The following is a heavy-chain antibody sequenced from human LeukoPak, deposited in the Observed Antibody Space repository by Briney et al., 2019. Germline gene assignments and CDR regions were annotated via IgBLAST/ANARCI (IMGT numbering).Heavy chain of an antibody. Sequence: GSLRLSCEASGFIFSTYGMNWVRQAPGKGLEWVAIIWYDGSNEYYADSVKGRFSISRDNSKSTLYLEMNSLRADDTAIYYCASSTVTTRGVGDFDLWGHGTWVTVSS. J-gene: IGHJ3*01. CDR3: ASSTVTTRGVGDFDL. D-gene: IGHD4-17*01. CDR2: IWYDGSNE. V-gene: IGHV3-33*01. CDR1: GFIFSTYG.